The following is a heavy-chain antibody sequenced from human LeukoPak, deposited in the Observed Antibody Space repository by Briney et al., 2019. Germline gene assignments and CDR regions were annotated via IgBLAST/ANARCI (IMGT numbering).Heavy chain of an antibody. J-gene: IGHJ6*02. Sequence: ASVKVSCKASGYTFTIYGISWVRQAPGQGLEWMGWISAYNGSTNYAQKLQGRVTMTTDTSTSTAYMELRSLRSHDTAVYYWARCLGVTPEDYYYYYYGMDVWGQGTTVTVSS. CDR1: GYTFTIYG. D-gene: IGHD3-3*01. CDR3: ARCLGVTPEDYYYYYYGMDV. V-gene: IGHV1-18*01. CDR2: ISAYNGST.